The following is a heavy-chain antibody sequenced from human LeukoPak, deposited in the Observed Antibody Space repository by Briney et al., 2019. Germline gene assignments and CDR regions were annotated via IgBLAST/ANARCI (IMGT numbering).Heavy chain of an antibody. CDR3: ARGYGDYAIVPGGNWFDP. CDR2: IYYSGST. D-gene: IGHD4-17*01. Sequence: PSETLSLTCTVSGGSIRSSYYYWGWIRQPPGKGLEWIGSIYYSGSTYYNPSLKSRVTISVDTSKNQFSLKLSSVTAADTAVYYCARGYGDYAIVPGGNWFDPWGQGTLVTVSS. V-gene: IGHV4-39*01. J-gene: IGHJ5*02. CDR1: GGSIRSSYYY.